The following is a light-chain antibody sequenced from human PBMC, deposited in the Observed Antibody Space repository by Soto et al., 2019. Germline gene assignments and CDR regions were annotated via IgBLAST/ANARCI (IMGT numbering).Light chain of an antibody. Sequence: EIVLTQSPGTLSLSPGERATLSCRASQSVSSNYLAWYQQKPGQAPSLLIYGASSRATGIPDRFSGSGSGTDFTLTNSRLEPEDFAVYYCQQYSDLRRTFGQGTRVEIK. CDR3: QQYSDLRRT. CDR2: GAS. V-gene: IGKV3-20*01. J-gene: IGKJ1*01. CDR1: QSVSSNY.